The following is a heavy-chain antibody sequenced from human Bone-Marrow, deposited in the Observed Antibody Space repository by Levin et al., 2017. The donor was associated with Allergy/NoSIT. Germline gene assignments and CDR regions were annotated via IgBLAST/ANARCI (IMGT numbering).Heavy chain of an antibody. V-gene: IGHV1-69*06. J-gene: IGHJ2*01. CDR2: IIPIFGTA. CDR1: GGTFSSYA. D-gene: IGHD6-19*01. Sequence: GASVKVSCKASGGTFSSYAISWVRQAPGQGLEWMGGIIPIFGTANYAQKFQGRVTITADKSTSTAYMELSSLRSEDTAVYYCARLAFSSGWYYWYFDLWGRGTLVTVSS. CDR3: ARLAFSSGWYYWYFDL.